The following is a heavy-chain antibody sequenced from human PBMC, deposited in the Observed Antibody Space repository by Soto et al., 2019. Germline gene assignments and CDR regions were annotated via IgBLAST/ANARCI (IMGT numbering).Heavy chain of an antibody. V-gene: IGHV1-69*02. D-gene: IGHD3-10*01. J-gene: IGHJ4*02. CDR2: INPILSMS. CDR3: ALIYGSGYRAFDY. Sequence: QVQLVQSGAEVKRPGSSVKVSCKASGDTFTFYSINWVRQAPGLGLEWMGRINPILSMSNYAQRFQGRVTMPAGKSTSTAYMDLSSLRSEDTAIYYFALIYGSGYRAFDYWGQVALVTVSS. CDR1: GDTFTFYS.